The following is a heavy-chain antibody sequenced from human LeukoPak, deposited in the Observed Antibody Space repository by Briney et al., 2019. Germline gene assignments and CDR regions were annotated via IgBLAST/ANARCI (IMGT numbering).Heavy chain of an antibody. Sequence: GGSLRLSCAASGFAFSSYWMTRVRQAPGKGLEWVANIREDGGEKYYVDSVKGRFTISRDNAKNSLYLQMNSLRAEDTAVYYCARDSGGQYYYDSSVSYYDANDIWGQGTMVTVSS. V-gene: IGHV3-7*01. CDR2: IREDGGEK. J-gene: IGHJ3*02. CDR3: ARDSGGQYYYDSSVSYYDANDI. CDR1: GFAFSSYW. D-gene: IGHD3-22*01.